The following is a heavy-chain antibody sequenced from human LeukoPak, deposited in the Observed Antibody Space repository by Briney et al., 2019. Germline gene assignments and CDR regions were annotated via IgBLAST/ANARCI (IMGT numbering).Heavy chain of an antibody. Sequence: SETLSLTCTVSGGSIGGYYWSWIRQPPGQGLEWIGFIYYRGTSKYNPSLMSRVTMSVDTSKNQVSLNLTSVTAADTAVYYCSRESGPFSPFGFWGQGTLVSVHS. V-gene: IGHV4-59*12. CDR1: GGSIGGYY. D-gene: IGHD1-26*01. CDR3: SRESGPFSPFGF. CDR2: IYYRGTS. J-gene: IGHJ4*02.